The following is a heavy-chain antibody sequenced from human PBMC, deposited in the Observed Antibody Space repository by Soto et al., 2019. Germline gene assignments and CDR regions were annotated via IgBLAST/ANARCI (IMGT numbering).Heavy chain of an antibody. V-gene: IGHV1-8*01. CDR2: MNPNTGNS. CDR1: GYTFTSYD. D-gene: IGHD1-1*01. J-gene: IGHJ4*02. Sequence: ASVKVSCKASGYTFTSYDIYWVRQATGQGLEWMGWMNPNTGNSGYAQKFQGRVTMTSDTSISTAHMELSSLRSEDTAVYYCTRRAETNGWNGFGADKYYFDFWGQGTLVTVSS. CDR3: TRRAETNGWNGFGADKYYFDF.